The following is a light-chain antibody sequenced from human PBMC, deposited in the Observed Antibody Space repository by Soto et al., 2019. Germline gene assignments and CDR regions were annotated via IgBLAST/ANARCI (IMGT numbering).Light chain of an antibody. CDR3: QQRSKSIT. J-gene: IGKJ5*01. V-gene: IGKV3-11*01. Sequence: EIVLTQSPATLSLSPGERATLSCRASQSVGSYLAWYQHKPGRAPRLLINDASNRATGIPARFSGSGSGTNFTLTISSLDPEDFAVYYCQQRSKSITFGQGTRLEIK. CDR1: QSVGSY. CDR2: DAS.